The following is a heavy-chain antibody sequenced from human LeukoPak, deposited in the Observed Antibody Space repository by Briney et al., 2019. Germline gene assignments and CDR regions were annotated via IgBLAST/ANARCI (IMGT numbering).Heavy chain of an antibody. CDR2: INPNSGGI. D-gene: IGHD3-10*01. Sequence: GASVKVSCKASGYTFTGYYMHWVRQAPGQGLEWMGWINPNSGGINYAQKFQGRVTMSRDTSISTAYMELSRLRSDDTAVYYCARDSGERGSRSYLIAYWGQGTLVTVSS. V-gene: IGHV1-2*02. CDR3: ARDSGERGSRSYLIAY. CDR1: GYTFTGYY. J-gene: IGHJ4*02.